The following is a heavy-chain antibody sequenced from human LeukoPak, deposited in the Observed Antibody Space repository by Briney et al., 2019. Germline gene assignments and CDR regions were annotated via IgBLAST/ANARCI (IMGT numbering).Heavy chain of an antibody. V-gene: IGHV3-23*01. CDR2: ISGSGGST. CDR1: GFTFSSYA. CDR3: AKDRPFGVVLMVPDIDY. D-gene: IGHD2-8*01. J-gene: IGHJ4*02. Sequence: GGSLRLSCAASGFTFSSYAMSWVRQAPGKGLEWVSAISGSGGSTYYADSVKGRFTISRDNSKNTLYLQMNSLRAEDTAVYYCAKDRPFGVVLMVPDIDYWGQGTLVTVSS.